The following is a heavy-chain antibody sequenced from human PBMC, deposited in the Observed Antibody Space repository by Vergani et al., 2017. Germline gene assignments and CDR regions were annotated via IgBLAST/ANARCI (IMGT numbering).Heavy chain of an antibody. Sequence: QVQLQESGPGLVKPSQTLSLTCTVSGGSISSGDYYWSWIRQPPGKGLEWIGYIYYSGRTYYNPSLKSRVTISVDTSKNQFSLKLSSVTAADTAVYYCARARTVVTGPDNWFDPWGQGTLVTVSA. CDR3: ARARTVVTGPDNWFDP. D-gene: IGHD4-23*01. CDR2: IYYSGRT. V-gene: IGHV4-30-4*08. CDR1: GGSISSGDYY. J-gene: IGHJ5*02.